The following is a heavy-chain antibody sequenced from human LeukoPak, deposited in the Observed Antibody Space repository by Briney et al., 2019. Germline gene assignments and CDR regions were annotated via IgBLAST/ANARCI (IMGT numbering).Heavy chain of an antibody. V-gene: IGHV1-3*01. CDR3: ASLRNTAMVTGWFDP. CDR2: INAGNGNT. CDR1: GYTFTSYA. D-gene: IGHD5-18*01. Sequence: ASVKVSCKASGYTFTSYAMHWVRQAPGQRLEWMGWINAGNGNTKYSQKFQGRVTITRDTSASTAYMELSSLRSEDTAVYYCASLRNTAMVTGWFDPWGQGTLVTVSS. J-gene: IGHJ5*02.